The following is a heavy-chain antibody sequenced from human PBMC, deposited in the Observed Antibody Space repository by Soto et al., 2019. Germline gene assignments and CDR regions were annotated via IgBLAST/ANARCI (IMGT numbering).Heavy chain of an antibody. CDR3: ASIGYCSGGSCEHS. Sequence: GGSLRLSCAASGFTFSSYSMNWVRQAPGKGLEWVSSISSSSSYIYYADSVKGRFTISRDNAKNSLYLQMNSLRAEDTAVYYCASIGYCSGGSCEHSWGQGTLVTVSS. D-gene: IGHD2-15*01. J-gene: IGHJ4*02. V-gene: IGHV3-21*01. CDR2: ISSSSSYI. CDR1: GFTFSSYS.